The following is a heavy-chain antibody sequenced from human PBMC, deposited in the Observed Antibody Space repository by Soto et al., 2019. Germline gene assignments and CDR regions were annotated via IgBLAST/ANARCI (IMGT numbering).Heavy chain of an antibody. CDR2: IYYTGDT. CDR1: GASITSYY. V-gene: IGHV4-59*01. Sequence: QVQLQESGPGLVKPSETLSLTCTVSGASITSYYWSWIRQPPGQGLESLGYIYYTGDTNSNPSLKGRLTISIDTSKNQFSLKLSSVTAADTAIYYCAIYARIPDYWGQGTLVTVSS. CDR3: AIYARIPDY. D-gene: IGHD2-2*01. J-gene: IGHJ4*02.